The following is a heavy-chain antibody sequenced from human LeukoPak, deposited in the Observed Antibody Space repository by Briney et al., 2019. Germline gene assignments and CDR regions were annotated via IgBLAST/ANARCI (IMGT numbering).Heavy chain of an antibody. Sequence: GGSLRLSCAASGFTFGNYEMNWVRQAPGKGLDWVSYIGRSGSPTHYADSVKGRFTISRDNAKNTLYVQMNSLRAEDTAVYYCARVHYDSSGYYFGDAFDIWGQGTMVTVSS. V-gene: IGHV3-48*03. D-gene: IGHD3-22*01. CDR2: IGRSGSPT. CDR3: ARVHYDSSGYYFGDAFDI. J-gene: IGHJ3*02. CDR1: GFTFGNYE.